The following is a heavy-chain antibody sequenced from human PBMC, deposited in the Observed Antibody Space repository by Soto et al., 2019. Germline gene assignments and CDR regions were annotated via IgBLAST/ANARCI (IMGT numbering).Heavy chain of an antibody. CDR3: AIEQFDECRVHYYH. CDR1: GFAFSTSV. Sequence: QVQLVESGGGVVQPGGSLRLSWAASGFAFSTSVIHWVRQAPGKGLEWMAHISYNGNKKHYADSVKGRFTVSRDISDSTLYLQKNSLRAEDTAVYYGAIEQFDECRVHYYHWGQGTLFSVSS. V-gene: IGHV3-30*03. CDR2: ISYNGNKK. J-gene: IGHJ5*02. D-gene: IGHD3-9*01.